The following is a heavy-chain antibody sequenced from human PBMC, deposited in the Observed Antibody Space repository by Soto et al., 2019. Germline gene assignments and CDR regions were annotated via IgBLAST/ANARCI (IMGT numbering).Heavy chain of an antibody. D-gene: IGHD2-2*01. V-gene: IGHV3-30*04. J-gene: IGHJ1*01. Sequence: QVQLVDSGGGVVQPGKSLRLSCVASGFTFTTFAMHWVRQTPGKGLEWVAAISANGYNQFYGHSVKGRFTISRDDSRNTVNLQMNSVRTHDTAVSYCVRDTAEDCSSATCNVPPPLWGQGTRVTVSS. CDR3: VRDTAEDCSSATCNVPPPL. CDR1: GFTFTTFA. CDR2: ISANGYNQ.